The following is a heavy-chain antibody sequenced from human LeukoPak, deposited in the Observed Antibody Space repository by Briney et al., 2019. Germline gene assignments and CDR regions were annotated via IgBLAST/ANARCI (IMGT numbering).Heavy chain of an antibody. V-gene: IGHV1-2*02. CDR1: GYTFTGYY. Sequence: ASVKVSCKASGYTFTGYYMHWVRQAPGQGLEWMGWINPNSGGTDYAQKFQSRVTMARDTSISTAYMELSSLTSDDTAVYYCSRGRADGYSGYDFGDYWGQGTLVTVSS. CDR2: INPNSGGT. D-gene: IGHD5-12*01. CDR3: SRGRADGYSGYDFGDY. J-gene: IGHJ4*02.